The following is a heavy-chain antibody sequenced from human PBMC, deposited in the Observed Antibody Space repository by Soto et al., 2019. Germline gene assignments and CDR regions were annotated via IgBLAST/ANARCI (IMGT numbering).Heavy chain of an antibody. D-gene: IGHD1-26*01. CDR1: GGTFSSYA. Sequence: QVQLVQSGAEVKKPGSSVKVSCKASGGTFSSYAISWVRQAPGQGLEWMGGIIPIFGTANYAQKFQGRVTITADIPTSTAYMELGSLRSGDRAVYYCARERGVGATTGWDWGQGTLVTVSS. CDR3: ARERGVGATTGWD. V-gene: IGHV1-69*06. CDR2: IIPIFGTA. J-gene: IGHJ4*02.